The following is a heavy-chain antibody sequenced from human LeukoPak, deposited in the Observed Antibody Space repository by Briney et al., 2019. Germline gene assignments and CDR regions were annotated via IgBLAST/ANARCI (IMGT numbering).Heavy chain of an antibody. J-gene: IGHJ4*02. CDR2: ISYDGSNK. CDR3: AKYGGSGSYSVDY. Sequence: GGSLRLSCAASGFTFSSYGMHWVREAPGKGLEWVAVISYDGSNKYYADCVKGRFTISRDNSKNTLYLQMNSLRAEDTAVYYCAKYGGSGSYSVDYWGQGTLVTVSS. D-gene: IGHD3-10*01. V-gene: IGHV3-30*18. CDR1: GFTFSSYG.